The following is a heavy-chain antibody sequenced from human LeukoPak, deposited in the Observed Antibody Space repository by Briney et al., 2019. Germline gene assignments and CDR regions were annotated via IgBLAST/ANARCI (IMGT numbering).Heavy chain of an antibody. J-gene: IGHJ3*02. V-gene: IGHV1-46*01. CDR2: INPSGGST. D-gene: IGHD3-22*01. CDR3: ARRFDSGGPEDAFDI. Sequence: ASVKVSCKASGYTFTTYYMHWVRQAPGQGLEWMGIINPSGGSTSYAQKFQGRVTMTRDTSTSTVYMELSSLRSEDTAVYYCARRFDSGGPEDAFDIWGQGTMVTVSS. CDR1: GYTFTTYY.